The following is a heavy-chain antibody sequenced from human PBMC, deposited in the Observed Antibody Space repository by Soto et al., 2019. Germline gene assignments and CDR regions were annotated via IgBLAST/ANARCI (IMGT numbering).Heavy chain of an antibody. V-gene: IGHV3-74*03. CDR3: ANSGCSNTHFDY. D-gene: IGHD2-15*01. J-gene: IGHJ4*02. CDR1: GFTFSSYW. Sequence: EVQLVESGGGLVQPGGSLRLSCSASGFTFSSYWMQWVRQAPGKGLVWVSRINIDGSSTTYADSVKGRFTISRDNAKNTLYLQMNSLRAEDTAVYYCANSGCSNTHFDYWGQGTLVTVSS. CDR2: INIDGSST.